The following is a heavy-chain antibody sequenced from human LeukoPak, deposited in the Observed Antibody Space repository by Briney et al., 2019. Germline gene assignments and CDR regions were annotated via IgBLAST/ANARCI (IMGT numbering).Heavy chain of an antibody. CDR1: GGSISSSGYY. Sequence: SETLSLTCTVSGGSISSSGYYWGWIRQPPGKGLEWIASIYYSGSTYYNPSLKSRVTISVDTSKNQLSLKLSSLPAAATAVYYCAGHEYGGSYYGLAWFDPWGQATLATVSS. V-gene: IGHV4-39*01. CDR2: IYYSGST. CDR3: AGHEYGGSYYGLAWFDP. J-gene: IGHJ5*02. D-gene: IGHD1-26*01.